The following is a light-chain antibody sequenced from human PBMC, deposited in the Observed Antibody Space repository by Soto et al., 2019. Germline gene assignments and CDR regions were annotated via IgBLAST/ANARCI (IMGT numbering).Light chain of an antibody. V-gene: IGKV1-12*01. CDR1: QDVNIW. Sequence: DIQMTQSPSSVAASVGDRVTITCRASQDVNIWLAWYQQRPGKAPKLLIFGASNLHSGAPSRFSGSGIGSDFTLTISGLEPEDFATYYCQQVNTFPYTVGLGTTVEIK. CDR2: GAS. J-gene: IGKJ2*01. CDR3: QQVNTFPYT.